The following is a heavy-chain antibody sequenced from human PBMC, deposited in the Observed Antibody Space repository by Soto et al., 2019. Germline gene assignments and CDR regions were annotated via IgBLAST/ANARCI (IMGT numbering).Heavy chain of an antibody. Sequence: GGSLRLSCAASGFTFSSYAMSWVRQAPGKGLEWVSVISGSGGSTYYADSVKGRFTISRDNSKNTLYLQMNSLRAEDTAVYYCAKSEGGYYDSSGYYYGYYYYGMDVWGQGTTVTVSS. D-gene: IGHD3-22*01. CDR2: ISGSGGST. J-gene: IGHJ6*02. CDR3: AKSEGGYYDSSGYYYGYYYYGMDV. CDR1: GFTFSSYA. V-gene: IGHV3-23*01.